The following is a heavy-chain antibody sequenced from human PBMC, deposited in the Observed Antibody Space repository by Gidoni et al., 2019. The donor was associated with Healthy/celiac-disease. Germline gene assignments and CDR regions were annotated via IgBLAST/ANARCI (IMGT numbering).Heavy chain of an antibody. V-gene: IGHV4-39*01. J-gene: IGHJ5*02. CDR2: IYYSGST. D-gene: IGHD6-19*01. CDR3: ARRSSSGRFDP. CDR1: GGSISSSSSY. Sequence: QLQLQESGPGLVKPSETLSLTCTASGGSISSSSSYWGWIRQPPGKGLEWIGSIYYSGSTYYNPSLKSRVTISVDTSKNQFSLKLSSVTAADTAVYYCARRSSSGRFDPWGQGTLVTVSS.